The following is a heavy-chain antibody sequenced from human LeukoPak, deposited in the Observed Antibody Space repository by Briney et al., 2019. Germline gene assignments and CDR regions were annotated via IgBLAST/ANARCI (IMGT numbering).Heavy chain of an antibody. CDR2: IKQDGSEK. CDR3: ARDRTEPLYARLAFDI. D-gene: IGHD2/OR15-2a*01. CDR1: GFTCSSYW. Sequence: GGSLRLSCAASGFTCSSYWMSWVRQAPGKGLEWVANIKQDGSEKYYVDSVKSRFTISRDNAKNSLYLQMNSLRAEDTAVYYCARDRTEPLYARLAFDIWGQGTMVTVSS. J-gene: IGHJ3*02. V-gene: IGHV3-7*01.